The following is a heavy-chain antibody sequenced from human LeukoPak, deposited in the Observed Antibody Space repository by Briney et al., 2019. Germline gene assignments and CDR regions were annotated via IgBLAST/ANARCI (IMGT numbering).Heavy chain of an antibody. Sequence: GGSLRLSRAASGFTFSSYWMSWVRQAPGKGLEWVANIKQDGSEKYYVDSVKGRFTISRDNAKNSLYLQMNSLRAEDTAVYYCATGGARYYYSDYWGQGTLVTVSS. V-gene: IGHV3-7*01. CDR1: GFTFSSYW. J-gene: IGHJ4*02. CDR2: IKQDGSEK. CDR3: ATGGARYYYSDY. D-gene: IGHD3-10*01.